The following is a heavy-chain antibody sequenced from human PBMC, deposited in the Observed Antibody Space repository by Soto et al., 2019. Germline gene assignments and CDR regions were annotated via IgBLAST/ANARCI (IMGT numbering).Heavy chain of an antibody. J-gene: IGHJ4*02. Sequence: SETLSLTCTVSGGSISSYYWSWIRQPPGKGLEWIGYIYYSGSTNYNPSLKSRVTISVDTSKNQFSLKLSSVTAADTAVYYCATRVRYYDILTGYYTSDYFDYWGQGTLVTVSS. D-gene: IGHD3-9*01. CDR2: IYYSGST. CDR3: ATRVRYYDILTGYYTSDYFDY. V-gene: IGHV4-59*12. CDR1: GGSISSYY.